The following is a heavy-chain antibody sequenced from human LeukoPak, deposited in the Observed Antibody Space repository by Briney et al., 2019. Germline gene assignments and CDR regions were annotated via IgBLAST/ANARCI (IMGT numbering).Heavy chain of an antibody. CDR2: VYNSENT. Sequence: SETLSLTCTVSGGSISIYYWSWIRQPPGKGLEWIGYVYNSENTNYNPSLKSRATISVDTSKNQFSLKLSSVTAADTAVYYCARGIAVAGTPRLRYFDLWGRGTLVTVSS. D-gene: IGHD6-19*01. CDR1: GGSISIYY. V-gene: IGHV4-59*12. J-gene: IGHJ2*01. CDR3: ARGIAVAGTPRLRYFDL.